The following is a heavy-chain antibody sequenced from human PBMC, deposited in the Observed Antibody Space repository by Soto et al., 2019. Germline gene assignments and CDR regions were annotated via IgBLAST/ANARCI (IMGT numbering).Heavy chain of an antibody. D-gene: IGHD1-20*01. CDR3: ARAVNWGLDV. V-gene: IGHV3-48*02. Sequence: EVQLVESGGGLVQPGGSLRLSCAASGFTFSLYSMSWVRQAPGKGLEWVSYISRSSSGIHYADSVKGRFTISRDDVTNSMHLQMNSLRDGDTAVYYCARAVNWGLDVWGQGPTVSISS. CDR1: GFTFSLYS. J-gene: IGHJ6*01. CDR2: ISRSSSGI.